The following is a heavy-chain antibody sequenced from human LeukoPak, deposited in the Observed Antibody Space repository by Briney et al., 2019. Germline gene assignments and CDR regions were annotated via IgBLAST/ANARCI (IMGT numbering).Heavy chain of an antibody. J-gene: IGHJ3*02. D-gene: IGHD3-3*01. CDR2: INHSGGST. Sequence: ASVKVSCTASGYTFTSYYMHWVRQAPGQGLEWMGIINHSGGSTSYAQKFQGRVTITRDMSTSTVYMELTSLRSEDTAVYYCARDLRITIFGVVIPWASDIWGQGTMVTVSS. V-gene: IGHV1-46*01. CDR3: ARDLRITIFGVVIPWASDI. CDR1: GYTFTSYY.